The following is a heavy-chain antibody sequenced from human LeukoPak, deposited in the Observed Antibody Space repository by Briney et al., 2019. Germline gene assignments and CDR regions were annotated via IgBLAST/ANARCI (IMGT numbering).Heavy chain of an antibody. Sequence: GGSLRLSCVDSGFTFNKYWMSWVRQAPGKGLEWVANIDQDGSQKYYVDSVKGRFTISRDNAKSSVFLQMNSLRAEDTALYYCARGLATAAAYWGQGTLVTVSS. V-gene: IGHV3-7*01. J-gene: IGHJ4*02. CDR3: ARGLATAAAY. CDR1: GFTFNKYW. D-gene: IGHD6-13*01. CDR2: IDQDGSQK.